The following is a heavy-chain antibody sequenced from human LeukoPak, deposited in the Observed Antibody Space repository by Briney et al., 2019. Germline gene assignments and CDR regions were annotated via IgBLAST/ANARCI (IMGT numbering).Heavy chain of an antibody. CDR1: GGSIRISHYL. J-gene: IGHJ3*02. CDR2: IDHSGSA. Sequence: SETLSLTCTVSGGSIRISHYLCSWVRQHPDKGLEWIAYIDHSGSAYYNPSLQSRVTMSLDTSKNQFSLKLTSVIAADTAVYYCAREEISPGPTDAFDIWGQGTMVTVSS. CDR3: AREEISPGPTDAFDI. V-gene: IGHV4-31*03. D-gene: IGHD2-15*01.